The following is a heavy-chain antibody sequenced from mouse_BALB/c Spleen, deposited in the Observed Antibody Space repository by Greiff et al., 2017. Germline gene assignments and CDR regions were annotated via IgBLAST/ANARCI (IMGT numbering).Heavy chain of an antibody. Sequence: QVQLQQPGAELVKPGASVKLSCKASGYTFTSYWMYWVKQRPGQGLEWIGEIDPSDSYTNYNQKFKGKATLTVDKSSSTAYMQLSSLTSEDSAVYYCARVSYDYSFAYWGQGTLVTVSA. D-gene: IGHD2-4*01. CDR1: GYTFTSYW. V-gene: IGHV1-69*02. CDR2: IDPSDSYT. CDR3: ARVSYDYSFAY. J-gene: IGHJ3*01.